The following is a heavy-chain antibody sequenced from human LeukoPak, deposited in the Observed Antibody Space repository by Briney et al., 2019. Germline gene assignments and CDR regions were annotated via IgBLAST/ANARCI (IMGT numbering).Heavy chain of an antibody. CDR2: ISGSGGST. Sequence: AGSLTLSCAASGFTFSSYAMSWVRQAPGKGLEWVSAISGSGGSTYYADSVKGRFTISRDNSKNTLYLQMNSLRAEDTAVYYCAKEVEDSGSSPWGQGTLVTVSS. CDR3: AKEVEDSGSSP. CDR1: GFTFSSYA. V-gene: IGHV3-23*01. D-gene: IGHD3-10*01. J-gene: IGHJ5*02.